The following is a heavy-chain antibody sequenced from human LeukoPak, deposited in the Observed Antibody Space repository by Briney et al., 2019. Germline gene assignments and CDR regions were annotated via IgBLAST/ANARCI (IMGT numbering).Heavy chain of an antibody. CDR1: GGSISGYY. D-gene: IGHD2/OR15-2a*01. Sequence: SETLSLTCTVAGGSISGYYWSWIRQPPGKGLEYIGYIYYSGSANDNPSLKSRVTISVNTSKNQFSLKLSSVTAADTAVYYCARHFRAFDVWGQGTMVTVSS. V-gene: IGHV4-59*08. CDR2: IYYSGSA. J-gene: IGHJ3*01. CDR3: ARHFRAFDV.